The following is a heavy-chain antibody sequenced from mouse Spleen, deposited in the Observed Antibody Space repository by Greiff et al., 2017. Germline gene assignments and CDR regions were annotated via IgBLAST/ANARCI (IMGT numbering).Heavy chain of an antibody. CDR2: INPNNGGT. D-gene: IGHD2-1*01. Sequence: VQLQQSGPELVKPGASVKISCKASGYTFTDYYMNWVKQSHGKSLEWIGDINPNNGGTSYNQKFKGKATLTVDKSSSTAYMELRSLTSEDSAVYYCARTGGNSTGHFDVWGAGTTVTVSS. CDR1: GYTFTDYY. CDR3: ARTGGNSTGHFDV. V-gene: IGHV1-26*01. J-gene: IGHJ1*01.